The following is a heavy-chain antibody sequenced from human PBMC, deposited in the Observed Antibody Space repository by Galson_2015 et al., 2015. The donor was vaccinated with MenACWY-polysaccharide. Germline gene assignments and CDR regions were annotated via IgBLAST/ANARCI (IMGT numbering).Heavy chain of an antibody. CDR1: GFTFSNRW. CDR3: AKVAVAGPMSFFDY. V-gene: IGHV3-23*01. CDR2: VSGSGSST. J-gene: IGHJ4*02. Sequence: SLRLSCAASGFTFSNRWMSWVRQAPGKGLEWVSTVSGSGSSTYYADSVKGRFTISRDNSKNTLYLQMGSLRAEDTAVYYCAKVAVAGPMSFFDYWGQGTLVTVSS. D-gene: IGHD6-19*01.